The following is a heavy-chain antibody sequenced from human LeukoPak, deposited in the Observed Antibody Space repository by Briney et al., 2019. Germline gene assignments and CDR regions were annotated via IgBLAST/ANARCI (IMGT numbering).Heavy chain of an antibody. CDR2: IWSDGSNK. J-gene: IGHJ5*02. V-gene: IGHV3-33*01. Sequence: GRSLRLSCAASGFTFSNYGMHWVRQAPGKGLGWVAVIWSDGSNKHYADSARGRFTISRDNSKNTLYLQMNSLRAEDTAVYYCARVTMVAGASYNWFVVWGQGTLVTVST. CDR1: GFTFSNYG. D-gene: IGHD2-15*01. CDR3: ARVTMVAGASYNWFVV.